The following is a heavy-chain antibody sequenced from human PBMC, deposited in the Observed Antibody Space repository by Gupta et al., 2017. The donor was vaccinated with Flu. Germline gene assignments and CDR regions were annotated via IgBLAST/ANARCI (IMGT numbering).Heavy chain of an antibody. CDR2: ISSSSSYI. D-gene: IGHD5-12*01. Sequence: EVQLVETGRGLVKPGGSLRPSCAASDFIFSCHSKTWGRQPAGKGLEWVSSISSSSSYIYYADSVQGRFTISRDNAKNSLYLQMNSLRAEDTAMYYCARRHSEGYYSRTVDYWGQGTLVTVSS. CDR3: ARRHSEGYYSRTVDY. CDR1: DFIFSCHS. V-gene: IGHV3-21*01. J-gene: IGHJ4*02.